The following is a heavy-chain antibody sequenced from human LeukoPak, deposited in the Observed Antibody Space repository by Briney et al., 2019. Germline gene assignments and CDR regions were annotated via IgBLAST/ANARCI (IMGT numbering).Heavy chain of an antibody. J-gene: IGHJ4*02. Sequence: GGSLRLSCAASGFTFSSYSMNWVRQAPGKGLEWVSFISSSSSYIYYADSVKGRFTISRDNAKNSLYLQMNSLRAEDTAVYYCARGDYGSGSYHIDYWGQGTLVTVSS. CDR3: ARGDYGSGSYHIDY. CDR1: GFTFSSYS. CDR2: ISSSSSYI. D-gene: IGHD3-10*01. V-gene: IGHV3-21*01.